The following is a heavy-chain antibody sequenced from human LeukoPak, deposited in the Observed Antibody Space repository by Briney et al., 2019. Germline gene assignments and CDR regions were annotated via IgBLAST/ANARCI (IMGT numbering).Heavy chain of an antibody. J-gene: IGHJ4*02. CDR1: GFTFSNAW. CDR3: TTRYCSGGRCDY. D-gene: IGHD2-15*01. CDR2: IKSKTDGGTT. Sequence: GGSLRLSCAASGFTFSNAWMNWVRQAPGKGLEWVGRIKSKTDGGTTDYAATVKGRFTISRDDSKTTLYLQMNSLKTEDTAVYYCTTRYCSGGRCDYWGQGTLVTVSS. V-gene: IGHV3-15*01.